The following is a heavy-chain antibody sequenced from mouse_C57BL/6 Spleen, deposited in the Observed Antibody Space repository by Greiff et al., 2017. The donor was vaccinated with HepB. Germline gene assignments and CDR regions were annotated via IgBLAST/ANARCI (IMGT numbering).Heavy chain of an antibody. CDR1: GFTFSDYY. D-gene: IGHD3-2*02. CDR2: INYDGSST. J-gene: IGHJ4*01. CDR3: ARDQEGSMDY. Sequence: EVQLVESEGGLVQPGSSMKLSCTASGFTFSDYYMAWVRQVPEKGLEWVANINYDGSSTYYLDSLKSRFIISRDNAKNILYLQMSSLKSEDTATYYGARDQEGSMDYWGQGTSVTVSS. V-gene: IGHV5-16*01.